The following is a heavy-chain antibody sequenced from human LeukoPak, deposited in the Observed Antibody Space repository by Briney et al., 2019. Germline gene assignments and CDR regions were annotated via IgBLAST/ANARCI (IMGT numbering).Heavy chain of an antibody. J-gene: IGHJ6*03. V-gene: IGHV1-69*05. Sequence: SVKVSCKASGGTFSSYAISWVRQAPGQGLEWMGGIIPIFGTANYAQKFQGRVTITTDESTSTAYMELSSLRSEDTAVYYCATGVVTYYYYYYMDVWGKGTTVTVSS. D-gene: IGHD3-3*01. CDR1: GGTFSSYA. CDR3: ATGVVTYYYYYYMDV. CDR2: IIPIFGTA.